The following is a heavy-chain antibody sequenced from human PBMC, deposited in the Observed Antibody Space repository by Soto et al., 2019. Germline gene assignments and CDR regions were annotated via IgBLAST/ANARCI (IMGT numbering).Heavy chain of an antibody. CDR2: ISYDGSNK. Sequence: PGGSLRLSCAASGFTFSSYAMHWVRQAPGKGLEWVAVISYDGSNKYYADSVKGRFTISRENSKNTLYLQMNSLRAEDTAVYYCARDGVMVVVTDNLSGSFDYWGQGTRVTVSS. D-gene: IGHD2-21*01. CDR1: GFTFSSYA. J-gene: IGHJ4*02. CDR3: ARDGVMVVVTDNLSGSFDY. V-gene: IGHV3-30-3*01.